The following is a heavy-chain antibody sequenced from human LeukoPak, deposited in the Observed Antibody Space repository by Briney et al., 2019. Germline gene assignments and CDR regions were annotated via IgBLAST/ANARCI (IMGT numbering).Heavy chain of an antibody. Sequence: ASVKVSCKASGYTFTSYGISWVRQAPGQGLEWMGRISIDSGDTNIAPKFQGRVTMTRDTSIKTAYMELSRLTSDDAAVYYCAGLGSTVEGRIDPWGQGTPVTVSS. J-gene: IGHJ5*02. CDR2: ISIDSGDT. D-gene: IGHD5/OR15-5a*01. V-gene: IGHV1-18*01. CDR3: AGLGSTVEGRIDP. CDR1: GYTFTSYG.